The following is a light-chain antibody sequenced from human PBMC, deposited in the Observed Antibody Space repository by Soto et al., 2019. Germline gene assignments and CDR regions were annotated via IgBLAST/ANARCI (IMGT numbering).Light chain of an antibody. Sequence: QSVLTQPPSVSGAPGQRVTISCTGSSSNIGAGYDVPWYQQLPGTAPKLLFYRNTNRPSGVPDRFSGSKSGTSASLAITGLQAEDEADYYCQSYDSSLSGVVFGGGTQLTVL. J-gene: IGLJ2*01. CDR1: SSNIGAGYD. V-gene: IGLV1-40*01. CDR3: QSYDSSLSGVV. CDR2: RNT.